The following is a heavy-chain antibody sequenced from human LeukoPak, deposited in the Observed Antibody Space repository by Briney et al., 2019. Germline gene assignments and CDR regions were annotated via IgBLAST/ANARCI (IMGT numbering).Heavy chain of an antibody. CDR1: GYTFTSYG. J-gene: IGHJ4*02. CDR3: ARHNSSGWYLVY. CDR2: ISAYNGNT. V-gene: IGHV1-18*01. Sequence: ASVKISCKASGYTFTSYGISWVRQAPGQGLEWMGWISAYNGNTNYAQKLQGRVTMTTDTSTSTAYMELRSLRSEDTAVYYCARHNSSGWYLVYWGQGTLVTVSS. D-gene: IGHD6-19*01.